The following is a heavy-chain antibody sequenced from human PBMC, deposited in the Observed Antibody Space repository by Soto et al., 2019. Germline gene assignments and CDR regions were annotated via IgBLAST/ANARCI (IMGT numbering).Heavy chain of an antibody. V-gene: IGHV3-30*18. CDR1: GFTFSSYG. CDR3: AKDRDSSASFSGYYSGVDL. Sequence: GGSLRLSCAASGFTFSSYGMHWVRQAPGKGLEWVALISYDGSNKYYADSVKGRFTISRDNSKNTLSLQVSSLRPEDTAVYYCAKDRDSSASFSGYYSGVDLCGQGTPMSVSS. CDR2: ISYDGSNK. J-gene: IGHJ6*02. D-gene: IGHD6-19*01.